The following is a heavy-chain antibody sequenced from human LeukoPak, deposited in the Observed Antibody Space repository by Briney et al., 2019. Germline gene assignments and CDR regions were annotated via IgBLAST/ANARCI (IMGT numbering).Heavy chain of an antibody. J-gene: IGHJ3*02. CDR3: AKDPGQAGTYAFDI. CDR2: ISYDGSNK. CDR1: GFTFSSYG. Sequence: GGSLRLSCAASGFTFSSYGMHWVRQAPGKGLEWVAVISYDGSNKYYADSVKGRFIISRDNSKNTLYLQMNSLRAEDTAVYYCAKDPGQAGTYAFDIWGQGTMVTVSS. V-gene: IGHV3-30*18. D-gene: IGHD6-19*01.